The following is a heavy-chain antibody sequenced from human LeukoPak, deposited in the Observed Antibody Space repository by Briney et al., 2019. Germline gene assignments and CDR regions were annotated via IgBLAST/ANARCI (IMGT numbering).Heavy chain of an antibody. CDR2: IKQDGSER. J-gene: IGHJ4*02. CDR3: ARDPDPYYFDY. CDR1: GFTFSSYW. V-gene: IGHV3-7*01. Sequence: PGGSLRLSCAASGFTFSSYWLSWVSQAPGKGLEWVANIKQDGSERHYVDSVKGRFTISRDNAKNSLYRQMNSLRAEDTAVYYCARDPDPYYFDYWGQGTLVTVSS.